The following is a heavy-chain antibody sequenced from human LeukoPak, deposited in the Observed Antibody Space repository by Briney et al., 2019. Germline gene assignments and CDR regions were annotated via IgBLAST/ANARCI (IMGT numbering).Heavy chain of an antibody. V-gene: IGHV7-4-1*02. CDR2: INTNTGNP. Sequence: ASVKVSCKASGYTFTSYAMNWVRQAPGQGLEWMGWINTNTGNPTYAQRFTGRFVSSLDTSVSTAYLQISSLKAEDTAVYYCARARSGWASDAFDIWGQGTMVTVSS. D-gene: IGHD6-19*01. CDR1: GYTFTSYA. J-gene: IGHJ3*02. CDR3: ARARSGWASDAFDI.